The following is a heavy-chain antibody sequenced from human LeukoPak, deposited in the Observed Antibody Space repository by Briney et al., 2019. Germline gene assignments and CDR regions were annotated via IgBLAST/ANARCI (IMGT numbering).Heavy chain of an antibody. D-gene: IGHD1-7*01. CDR1: GGSISSGGYY. CDR2: IYYSGST. CDR3: AGGRLTGTSSYNWFDP. J-gene: IGHJ5*02. V-gene: IGHV4-31*03. Sequence: PSETLSLTCTVSGGSISSGGYYWSWIRQHPGTGLEWIGYIYYSGSTYYNPSLKSRVTISVDTSKNQFSLKLSSVTAADTAVYYCAGGRLTGTSSYNWFDPWGQGTLVTVSS.